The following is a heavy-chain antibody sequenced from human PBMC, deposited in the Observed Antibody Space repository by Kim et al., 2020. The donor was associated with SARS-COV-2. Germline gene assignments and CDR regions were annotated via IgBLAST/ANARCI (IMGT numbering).Heavy chain of an antibody. CDR1: GGSISSGGYY. CDR3: ASAPTLLWFGVLVVFYFAY. Sequence: SETLSLTCTVSGGSISSGGYYWGWIRQHPGKGLEWIGYIYYSGSTYYNPSLKSRVTISVDTSKNQFSLKLSSVTAADTAVYYCASAPTLLWFGVLVVFYFAYGGQGTLVTLSS. CDR2: IYYSGST. J-gene: IGHJ4*02. D-gene: IGHD3-10*01. V-gene: IGHV4-31*03.